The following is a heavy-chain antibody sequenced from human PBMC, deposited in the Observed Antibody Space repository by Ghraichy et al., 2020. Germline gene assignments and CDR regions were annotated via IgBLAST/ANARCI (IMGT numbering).Heavy chain of an antibody. CDR1: GGTFSSYA. CDR3: ARELIHDFWSGYTGYYGMDV. CDR2: IIPIFGTA. J-gene: IGHJ6*02. Sequence: SVKVSCKASGGTFSSYAISWVRQAPGQGLEWMGGIIPIFGTANYAQKFQGRVTITADESTSTAYMELSSLRSEDTAVYYCARELIHDFWSGYTGYYGMDVWGQGTTVTVSS. D-gene: IGHD3-3*01. V-gene: IGHV1-69*13.